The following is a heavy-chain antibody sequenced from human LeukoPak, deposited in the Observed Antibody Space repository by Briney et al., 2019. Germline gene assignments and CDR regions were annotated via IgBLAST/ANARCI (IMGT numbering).Heavy chain of an antibody. V-gene: IGHV4-30-2*03. CDR1: GGSISSGGYS. D-gene: IGHD1-26*01. J-gene: IGHJ4*02. CDR3: ARHRASGGATGFDY. CDR2: IYHSGST. Sequence: SETLSLTCAVSGGSISSGGYSWSWIRQPPGKGLEWIGYIYHSGSTYYNPSLKSRVTISVDTSKTQFSLKLNSVTAADTAVYYCARHRASGGATGFDYWGQGTLVTVSS.